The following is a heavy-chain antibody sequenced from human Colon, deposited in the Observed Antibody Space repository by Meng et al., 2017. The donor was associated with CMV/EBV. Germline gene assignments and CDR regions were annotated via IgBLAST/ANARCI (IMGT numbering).Heavy chain of an antibody. CDR3: AKDVDYYYAMDV. CDR1: GFTFNDYA. CDR2: ITWNSANI. Sequence: GGSLRLSCAASGFTFNDYAMHWVRQAPGKGLEWVSGITWNSANIDYADSVKGRFTISRDNAKNSLYLQMNSLRDEDTAVYYCAKDVDYYYAMDVWGQGTTVTVSS. J-gene: IGHJ6*02. V-gene: IGHV3-9*01.